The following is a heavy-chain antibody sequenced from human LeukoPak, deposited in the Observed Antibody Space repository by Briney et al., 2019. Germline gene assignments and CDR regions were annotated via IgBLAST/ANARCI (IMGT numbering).Heavy chain of an antibody. V-gene: IGHV4-34*01. CDR3: ACLAARPAAWFDP. CDR2: ISHSGNT. Sequence: SETLSLTCGVYGGSFSGYYWTWIRQAPGKGLEWIGEISHSGNTNYNPSLKSRVAISIDTFMDQFSLRLSTVTAADTAVYYCACLAARPAAWFDPWGQGTLVTVSS. D-gene: IGHD6-6*01. CDR1: GGSFSGYY. J-gene: IGHJ5*02.